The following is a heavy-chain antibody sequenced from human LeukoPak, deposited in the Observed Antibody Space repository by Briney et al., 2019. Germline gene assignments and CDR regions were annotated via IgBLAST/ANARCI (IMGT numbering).Heavy chain of an antibody. D-gene: IGHD2-15*01. V-gene: IGHV5-51*01. CDR2: IYPGDSDT. CDR3: ARWAVVDFYYFDY. J-gene: IGHJ4*02. Sequence: RGESLKISCKGSGYTFTNYWIGWVRQMPGKGLEFMGIIYPGDSDTRYSPSFQGQVTISVDKSINTAYLQWSSLKASDTAMYYCARWAVVDFYYFDYWGQGTLVTVSS. CDR1: GYTFTNYW.